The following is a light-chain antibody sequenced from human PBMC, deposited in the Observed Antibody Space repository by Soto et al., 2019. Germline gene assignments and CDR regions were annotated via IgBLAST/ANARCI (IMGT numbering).Light chain of an antibody. CDR2: DAS. J-gene: IGKJ1*01. Sequence: EIVLTQSPATLSLSPGERATLSCRASQSVSRYLAWYQQRPGQPPRLLIYDASNRATGIPARFSGSGSGTDFTLTISNLEPEDFAVYYCQQRSNWPPWTFGQGTKVEIK. V-gene: IGKV3-11*01. CDR3: QQRSNWPPWT. CDR1: QSVSRY.